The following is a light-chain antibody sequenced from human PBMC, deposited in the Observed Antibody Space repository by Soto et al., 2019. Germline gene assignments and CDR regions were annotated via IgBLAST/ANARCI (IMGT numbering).Light chain of an antibody. CDR3: QKRNIWPPVT. V-gene: IGKV3-11*01. Sequence: EIVLTQSPATLSLSPGERATLSCRASPSVTNYLAWYQQKPGQAPRLLIYGAFNRATGIPARFSGSGSGTDFTRTISSLEPEDFAGYYCQKRNIWPPVTFGQGTRLEIK. CDR1: PSVTNY. J-gene: IGKJ5*01. CDR2: GAF.